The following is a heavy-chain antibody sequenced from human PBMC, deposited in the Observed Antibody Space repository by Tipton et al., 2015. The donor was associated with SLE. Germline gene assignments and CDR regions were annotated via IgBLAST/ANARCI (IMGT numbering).Heavy chain of an antibody. J-gene: IGHJ5*02. CDR3: ARGPPFMEWERNWFDP. V-gene: IGHV4-31*11. CDR2: IYHSGST. D-gene: IGHD3-3*02. Sequence: TLSLTCAVSGGSISSVGYYWSWIRQHPGKRLEWIGHIYHSGSTFYSPSLRSRVTISVDTSKNQFSLRLISVTAADTAVYYCARGPPFMEWERNWFDPWGQGTQVTVSS. CDR1: GGSISSVGYY.